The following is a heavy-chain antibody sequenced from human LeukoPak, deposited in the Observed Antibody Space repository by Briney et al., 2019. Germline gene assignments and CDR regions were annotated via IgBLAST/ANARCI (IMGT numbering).Heavy chain of an antibody. D-gene: IGHD2-15*01. CDR3: ARDFGLRRSGGTCYSVYYYGMDV. CDR1: GFSFSNYA. Sequence: GGSLRLSCSASGFSFSNYAMYWVRQAPGKGLEWVANIKQGGSEKYYVDSVKGRFTISRDNAKNSLYLQMNSLRAEDTAVYYCARDFGLRRSGGTCYSVYYYGMDVWGKGTTVTVSS. V-gene: IGHV3-7*03. J-gene: IGHJ6*04. CDR2: IKQGGSEK.